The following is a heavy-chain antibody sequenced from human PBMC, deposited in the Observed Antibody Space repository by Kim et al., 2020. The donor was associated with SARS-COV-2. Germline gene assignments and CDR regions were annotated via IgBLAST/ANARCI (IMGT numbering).Heavy chain of an antibody. CDR1: GFTFSSYW. D-gene: IGHD3-10*01. V-gene: IGHV3-7*03. Sequence: GGSLRLSCAASGFTFSSYWMSWVRQAPGKGLEWVANIKQDGSEKYYVDSVKGRFTISRDNAKNSLYLQMNSLRAEDTAVYYCARSTYYYGSGPYYFDYWGQGTLVTVSS. CDR2: IKQDGSEK. J-gene: IGHJ4*02. CDR3: ARSTYYYGSGPYYFDY.